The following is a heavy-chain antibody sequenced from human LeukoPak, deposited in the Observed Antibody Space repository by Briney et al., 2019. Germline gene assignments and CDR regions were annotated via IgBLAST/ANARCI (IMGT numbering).Heavy chain of an antibody. CDR3: ARVLLSGIAVAGTLDY. Sequence: GGSLRLSCAASGFTFSNYWMHWVRQVPGKGLLWVSRIRDDGSLTDYADSVKGRFTISRDNAKNTLYLQMNSLRAEDTAVYYCARVLLSGIAVAGTLDYWGQGTLVTVSS. D-gene: IGHD6-19*01. CDR2: IRDDGSLT. V-gene: IGHV3-74*01. J-gene: IGHJ4*02. CDR1: GFTFSNYW.